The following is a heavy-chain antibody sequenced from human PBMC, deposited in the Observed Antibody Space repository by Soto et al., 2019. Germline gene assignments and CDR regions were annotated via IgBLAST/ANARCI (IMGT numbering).Heavy chain of an antibody. J-gene: IGHJ4*02. Sequence: SETLSLTCTVSGGSISSYYWSWIRQPPGKGLEWIGYIYYSGSTNYNPSLKSRVTISVDTSKNQFSLKLSSVTAADTAVYYCARRRGSGGYFDYWGQGTLVTVSS. V-gene: IGHV4-59*08. D-gene: IGHD2-15*01. CDR3: ARRRGSGGYFDY. CDR1: GGSISSYY. CDR2: IYYSGST.